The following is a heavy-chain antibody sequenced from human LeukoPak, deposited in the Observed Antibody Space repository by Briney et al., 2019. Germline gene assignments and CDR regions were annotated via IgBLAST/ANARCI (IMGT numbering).Heavy chain of an antibody. Sequence: SQTLSLTCDISGDSVSTINAAWNCIRQSPSRGLEWLGRTHYRSQWYTDYAISVKSRITITADTSKNQFFLQLKSVTPEDTAVYYCARSSWNHFYLYYGMDDWGQGTTVIVPS. V-gene: IGHV6-1*01. CDR2: THYRSQWYT. CDR3: ARSSWNHFYLYYGMDD. J-gene: IGHJ6*02. CDR1: GDSVSTINAA. D-gene: IGHD1-1*01.